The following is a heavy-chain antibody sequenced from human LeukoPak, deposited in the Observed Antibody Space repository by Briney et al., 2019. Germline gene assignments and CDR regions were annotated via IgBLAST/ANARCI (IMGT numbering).Heavy chain of an antibody. V-gene: IGHV3-48*03. CDR1: GFTFSSYE. J-gene: IGHJ4*02. CDR2: ISSSGSTI. CDR3: AREPRKIRGGTFDY. Sequence: PGGSLRLSCAASGFTFSSYEMNWVRQAPGKGLEWVSYISSSGSTIYYADSVKGRSTISRDNAKNSLYLQMNSLRAEDTAVYYCAREPRKIRGGTFDYWGQGTLVTVSS. D-gene: IGHD3-10*01.